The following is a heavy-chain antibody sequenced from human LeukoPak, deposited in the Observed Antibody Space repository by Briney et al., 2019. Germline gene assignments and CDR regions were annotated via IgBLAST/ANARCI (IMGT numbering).Heavy chain of an antibody. V-gene: IGHV1-18*01. CDR3: ARGPIYDYDSSGYPDD. J-gene: IGHJ4*02. CDR1: GYTFTNYG. D-gene: IGHD3-22*01. Sequence: ASVKVSCKASGYTFTNYGISWVRQAPAQGLEWMGWISTYNGNTIYVQKYQGRVTMTTDTSTSTDYMELRSLRSDDTAVYYCARGPIYDYDSSGYPDDWGQGTLVTVSS. CDR2: ISTYNGNT.